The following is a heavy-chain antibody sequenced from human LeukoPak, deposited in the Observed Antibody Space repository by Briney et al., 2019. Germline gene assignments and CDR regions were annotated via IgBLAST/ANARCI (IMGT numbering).Heavy chain of an antibody. CDR1: SGSITDHY. Sequence: SETLSLTCTVSSGSITDHYWSWIRQPPGKGLERIGYIYYSGTTTYNPSLKSRVIISVDTSKKQFSLKLSSVTAADTAVYFCARGGWLRTVYYFDYWGQGTLVTVSS. CDR2: IYYSGTT. J-gene: IGHJ4*02. CDR3: ARGGWLRTVYYFDY. V-gene: IGHV4-59*11. D-gene: IGHD5-24*01.